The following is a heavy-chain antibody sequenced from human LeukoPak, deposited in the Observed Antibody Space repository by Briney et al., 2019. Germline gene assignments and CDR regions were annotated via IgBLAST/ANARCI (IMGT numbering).Heavy chain of an antibody. CDR1: GGSFSGYY. CDR2: INHSGST. J-gene: IGHJ3*02. D-gene: IGHD2-2*01. Sequence: SETLSLTCAVYGGSFSGYYWSWIRQPPGKGLEWIGEINHSGSTNYNPSLKSRVTISVDTSKNQFSLKLSSVTAADTAVYYCARAWDIVVVPAAMRSGAFDTWGQGTMVTVSS. CDR3: ARAWDIVVVPAAMRSGAFDT. V-gene: IGHV4-34*01.